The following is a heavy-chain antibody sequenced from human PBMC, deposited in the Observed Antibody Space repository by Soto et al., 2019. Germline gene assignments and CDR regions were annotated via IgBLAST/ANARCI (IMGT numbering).Heavy chain of an antibody. D-gene: IGHD2-15*01. Sequence: GASVKVSCKASGGTFSSYAISWVRQAPGQGLEWMGGIIPIFGTANYAQKFQGRVTITADKSTSTAYMELSSLRSEDTAVYYCARDARGYAFDIWGQGTMVTVSS. V-gene: IGHV1-69*06. CDR2: IIPIFGTA. CDR1: GGTFSSYA. J-gene: IGHJ3*02. CDR3: ARDARGYAFDI.